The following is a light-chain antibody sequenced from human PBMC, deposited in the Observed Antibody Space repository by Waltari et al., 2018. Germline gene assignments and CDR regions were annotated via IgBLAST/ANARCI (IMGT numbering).Light chain of an antibody. Sequence: EIVLTQPPGTLSLSPGERATLSCRASQTVRTTYLAWYQQKPGQAPTLLIYDTSSRATGIPDSFRGSGSGTDFSLTISSLEPEDFAVYYCQQYDISPLTFGGGTKVETK. CDR3: QQYDISPLT. CDR2: DTS. CDR1: QTVRTTY. V-gene: IGKV3-20*01. J-gene: IGKJ4*01.